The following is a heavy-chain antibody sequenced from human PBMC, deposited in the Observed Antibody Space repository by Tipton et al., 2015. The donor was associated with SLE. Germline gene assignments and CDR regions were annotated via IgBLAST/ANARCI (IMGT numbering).Heavy chain of an antibody. CDR2: IYAGDSEA. Sequence: QLVQSGAAVKKPGESLKISCAGSGFTFTNYWIGWVRQMPGKGLEWMGIIYAGDSEARYSPSFQDQVTMSVDKSINTAYLQWSSLKASDAAIYYCATQTGTPSFFAYWGQGTRVTVSS. J-gene: IGHJ4*02. D-gene: IGHD1/OR15-1a*01. CDR1: GFTFTNYW. V-gene: IGHV5-51*01. CDR3: ATQTGTPSFFAY.